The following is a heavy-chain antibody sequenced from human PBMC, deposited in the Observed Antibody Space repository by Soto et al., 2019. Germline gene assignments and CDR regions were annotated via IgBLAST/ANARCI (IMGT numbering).Heavy chain of an antibody. V-gene: IGHV1-46*01. Sequence: ASVKVSCNASGYTFTSYYMHLVRQAPGQGLEWMGIINPSGGSTSYAQKFQGRVTMTRDTSTSTVYMELSSLRSEDTAVYYCAREPAAIGDYYYYYGMDVWGQGTTVTVSS. CDR2: INPSGGST. CDR1: GYTFTSYY. CDR3: AREPAAIGDYYYYYGMDV. D-gene: IGHD2-2*01. J-gene: IGHJ6*02.